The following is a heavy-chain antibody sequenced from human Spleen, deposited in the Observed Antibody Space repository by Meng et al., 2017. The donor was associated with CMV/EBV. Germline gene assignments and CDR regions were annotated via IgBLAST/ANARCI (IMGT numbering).Heavy chain of an antibody. V-gene: IGHV3-30-3*01. CDR3: ARSLQNGVVIMASPFDY. CDR1: GFTFSSYA. D-gene: IGHD3-3*01. CDR2: ISYDGSNK. J-gene: IGHJ4*02. Sequence: GESLKISCAASGFTFSSYAMHWVRQAPGKGLEWVAVISYDGSNKYYADSVKGRFTISRDNSKNTLYLQMNSLRAEDTAVYYCARSLQNGVVIMASPFDYWGQGTLVTVSS.